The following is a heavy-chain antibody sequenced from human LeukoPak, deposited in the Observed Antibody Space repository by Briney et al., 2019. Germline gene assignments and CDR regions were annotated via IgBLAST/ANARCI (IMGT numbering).Heavy chain of an antibody. CDR2: IYHSGST. J-gene: IGHJ3*02. V-gene: IGHV4-4*02. Sequence: SGTLSLTCAVSGGSISSSNWWSWVRQPPGKGLEWIGEIYHSGSTNYNPFLKSRVTISVDKSKNQFSLKLSSVTAADTAVYYCARDIYCSSTSCYGYHDAFDIWGQGTMVTVSS. CDR1: GGSISSSNW. CDR3: ARDIYCSSTSCYGYHDAFDI. D-gene: IGHD2-2*01.